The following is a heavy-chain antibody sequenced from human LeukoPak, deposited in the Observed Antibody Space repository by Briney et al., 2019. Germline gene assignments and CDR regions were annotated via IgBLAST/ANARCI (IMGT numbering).Heavy chain of an antibody. V-gene: IGHV3-23*01. CDR1: GFTFSSYA. J-gene: IGHJ4*02. CDR3: AKDTGYDYVWGSYRSESRFNYFDY. Sequence: GGSLRLSCAASGFTFSSYAMSWVRQAPGKGLEWVSAISGSGGSTYYADSVKGRFTISRDNSKNTLYLQMNSPRAEDTAVYYCAKDTGYDYVWGSYRSESRFNYFDYWGQGTLVTVSS. D-gene: IGHD3-16*02. CDR2: ISGSGGST.